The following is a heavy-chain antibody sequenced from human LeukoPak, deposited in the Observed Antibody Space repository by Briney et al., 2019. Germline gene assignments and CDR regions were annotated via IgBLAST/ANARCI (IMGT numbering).Heavy chain of an antibody. CDR3: ARDCSSTSCYPYCYGMDV. Sequence: SVKVSCKASGGTFTSYAISWVRQAPGQGLEWMGGIIPIFGTANYAQKFQGRVTITADESTSTAYMELSSLRSEDTAVYYCARDCSSTSCYPYCYGMDVWGQGTTVTVSS. V-gene: IGHV1-69*13. D-gene: IGHD2-2*01. CDR1: GGTFTSYA. J-gene: IGHJ6*02. CDR2: IIPIFGTA.